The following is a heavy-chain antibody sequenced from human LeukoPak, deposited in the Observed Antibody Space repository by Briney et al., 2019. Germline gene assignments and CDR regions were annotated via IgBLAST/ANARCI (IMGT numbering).Heavy chain of an antibody. CDR2: ISYDGSNK. V-gene: IGHV3-30*03. J-gene: IGHJ4*02. CDR1: GFTFSSYG. CDR3: ARDRDKFWSGSQV. D-gene: IGHD3-3*01. Sequence: GGSLRLPCAASGFTFSSYGIHRVRQAPGKGLEWVAVISYDGSNKYYAGSVKGRFTISRDNSKSTLYLQMNSLRTEDTAVYYCARDRDKFWSGSQVWGQGTLVTVSS.